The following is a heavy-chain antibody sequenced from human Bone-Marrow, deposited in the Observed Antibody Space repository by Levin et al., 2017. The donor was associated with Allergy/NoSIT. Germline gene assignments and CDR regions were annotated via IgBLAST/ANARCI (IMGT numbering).Heavy chain of an antibody. CDR1: GYTFTDYY. CDR2: INPNSGGP. D-gene: IGHD3-22*01. Sequence: GESLKISCKASGYTFTDYYMNWVRQAPGQGLEWMGWINPNSGGPNYAQKFQGRVTMTRDTSISTAYMELSGLRSDDTAVYYCARDPDYYDRAFDTWGQGTMVTVSS. V-gene: IGHV1-2*02. J-gene: IGHJ3*02. CDR3: ARDPDYYDRAFDT.